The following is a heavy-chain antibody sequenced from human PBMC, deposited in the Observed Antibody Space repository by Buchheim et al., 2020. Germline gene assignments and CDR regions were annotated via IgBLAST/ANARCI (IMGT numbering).Heavy chain of an antibody. CDR1: GFTFSNFG. J-gene: IGHJ4*02. D-gene: IGHD2-15*01. CDR3: TRESGSRTFDY. Sequence: QVQLVESGGGVVQPGRSLRLSCAASGFTFSNFGMHWVRQVPGKGLEWVAVIWFDGSGKYYGDSVKGRFTISRGNSKDTLYLQLNSLRVEDTAVYYCTRESGSRTFDYWGQGTL. V-gene: IGHV3-33*01. CDR2: IWFDGSGK.